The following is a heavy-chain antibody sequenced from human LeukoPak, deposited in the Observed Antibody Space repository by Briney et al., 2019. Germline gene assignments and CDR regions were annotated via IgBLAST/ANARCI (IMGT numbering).Heavy chain of an antibody. CDR2: INHSGRT. D-gene: IGHD6-19*01. V-gene: IGHV4-34*01. CDR1: GGSFSEYD. J-gene: IGHJ4*02. Sequence: PSETLSLTCAVYGGSFSEYDWSWIRQPPGKGLEWIAEINHSGRTNYNPSLTSRATISVDTSKTQFSLKLSSVTAADTAVYYCARGPRGLGMAGTFDYWGQGTLVTVSS. CDR3: ARGPRGLGMAGTFDY.